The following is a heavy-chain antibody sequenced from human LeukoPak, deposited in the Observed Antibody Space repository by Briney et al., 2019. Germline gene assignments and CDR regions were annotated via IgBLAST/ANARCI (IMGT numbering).Heavy chain of an antibody. V-gene: IGHV1-8*01. Sequence: ASVKVSCKAAGSTFSSYDINWVRQAPGQGLEWMGWMNPSSGNTGYTQKFQGRVTITRDTSISTAYMELSSLRSEDTALYYFAIMRGYTYGYWYLDLWGRGTLVTVSS. CDR1: GSTFSSYD. CDR2: MNPSSGNT. J-gene: IGHJ2*01. CDR3: AIMRGYTYGYWYLDL. D-gene: IGHD5-18*01.